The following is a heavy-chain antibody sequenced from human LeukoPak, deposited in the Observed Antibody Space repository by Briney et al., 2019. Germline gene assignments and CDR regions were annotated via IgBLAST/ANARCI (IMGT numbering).Heavy chain of an antibody. Sequence: PGGSLRLSCAASGFTFSSYSMTWVRQAPGKGLEWVSSMSSGGTYIYYADSVKGRFTISRDNPKNTVYLQVTSLRAEDTAVYYCVKGSDIAASYNWFDPWGQGILVTVSS. CDR2: MSSGGTYI. J-gene: IGHJ5*02. CDR3: VKGSDIAASYNWFDP. D-gene: IGHD6-6*01. V-gene: IGHV3-21*04. CDR1: GFTFSSYS.